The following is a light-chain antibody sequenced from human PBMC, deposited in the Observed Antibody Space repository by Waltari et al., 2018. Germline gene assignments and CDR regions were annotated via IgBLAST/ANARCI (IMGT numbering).Light chain of an antibody. CDR1: SSNIGNNI. V-gene: IGLV1-44*01. CDR3: ATWDDSLNGPV. J-gene: IGLJ2*01. Sequence: QSVLTQPPSASGTPGQRVTISCSGNSSNIGNNIVNWYQQLPGTAPKLLIYPTHQRPSGFPDRVSGSKSGTSASLAISGLQSEDEADYYCATWDDSLNGPVFGGGTKLTVL. CDR2: PTH.